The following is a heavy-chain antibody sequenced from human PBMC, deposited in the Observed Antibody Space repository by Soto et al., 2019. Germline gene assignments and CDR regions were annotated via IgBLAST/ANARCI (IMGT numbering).Heavy chain of an antibody. D-gene: IGHD3-22*01. CDR2: ISYDGSNK. CDR3: ARAYYDSSGYYSLTYYFDY. Sequence: QVQLVESGGGVVQPGRSLRLSCAASGFTFSNYGMHWVRQAPGKGLEWVALISYDGSNKYYADSVKGRFTISRDNSKNTLYLQMNSLRTEDTAVYYCARAYYDSSGYYSLTYYFDYWGQGTLVTVSS. V-gene: IGHV3-30*03. J-gene: IGHJ4*02. CDR1: GFTFSNYG.